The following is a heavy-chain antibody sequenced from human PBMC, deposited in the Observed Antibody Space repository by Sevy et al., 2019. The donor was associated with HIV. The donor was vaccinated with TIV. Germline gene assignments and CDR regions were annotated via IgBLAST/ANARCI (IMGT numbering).Heavy chain of an antibody. CDR2: IYPGDSHT. CDR1: GYTFTRYW. D-gene: IGHD2-15*01. CDR3: ATLAGNCNTTHCSSHGYFDN. Sequence: GESLKISCQASGYTFTRYWIGWVRQLPGKGLEWMGIIYPGDSHTLYSPSFQGQVTISADKSITTAYLQWNSLTASDTAMFYCATLAGNCNTTHCSSHGYFDNWGQGILVTVSS. V-gene: IGHV5-51*01. J-gene: IGHJ4*02.